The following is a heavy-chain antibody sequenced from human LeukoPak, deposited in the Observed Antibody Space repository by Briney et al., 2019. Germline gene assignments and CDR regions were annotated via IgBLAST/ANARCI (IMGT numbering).Heavy chain of an antibody. D-gene: IGHD2-2*01. CDR1: GYTFTSYG. CDR2: ISAYNGNT. V-gene: IGHV1-18*01. CDR3: ARDVRDIVVVPAAVYYYYGMDV. J-gene: IGHJ6*02. Sequence: GASVKVSCEASGYTFTSYGISWVRQAPGQGLEWMGWISAYNGNTNYAQKLQGRVTMTTDTSTSTAYMELRSLRSDDTAVYYCARDVRDIVVVPAAVYYYYGMDVWGQGTTVTVSS.